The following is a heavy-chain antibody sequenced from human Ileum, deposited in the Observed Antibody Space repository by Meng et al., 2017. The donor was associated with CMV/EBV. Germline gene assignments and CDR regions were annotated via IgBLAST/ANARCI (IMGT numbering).Heavy chain of an antibody. Sequence: GSLRLSCTFSGGSVSGSTYYWAWIRQTPGKGPEWIGSVYDTGDTHYNPSLKSRVTTSIDPSKHQFPLKLKSVTAADSAVYYCARGVLGGAIHYWGQGTLVTVSS. CDR2: VYDTGDT. CDR3: ARGVLGGAIHY. J-gene: IGHJ4*02. CDR1: GGSVSGSTYY. V-gene: IGHV4-39*06. D-gene: IGHD2-2*02.